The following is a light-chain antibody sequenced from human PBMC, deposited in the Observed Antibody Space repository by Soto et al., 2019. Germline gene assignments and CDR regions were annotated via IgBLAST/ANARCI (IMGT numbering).Light chain of an antibody. CDR3: SSYTSSGSYV. Sequence: QSALTQPASVSGSPGQSITISCTGTSSDVGAYNYVSWYQQHPGEAPKVMIYEVTNRPSGVSNRFSGSKSGSTASLTISGLQAEDEAEYYCSSYTSSGSYVFGTGTKLTVL. J-gene: IGLJ1*01. CDR2: EVT. V-gene: IGLV2-14*01. CDR1: SSDVGAYNY.